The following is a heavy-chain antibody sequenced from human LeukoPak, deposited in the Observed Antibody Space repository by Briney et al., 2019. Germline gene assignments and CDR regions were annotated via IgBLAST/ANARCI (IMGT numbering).Heavy chain of an antibody. V-gene: IGHV3-11*01. D-gene: IGHD1-26*01. CDR1: GFTFSDYY. CDR2: ISSSGNTI. J-gene: IGHJ4*02. Sequence: GGSLRLSCTASGFTFSDYYMSWIRQAPGKGLEWVSYISSSGNTIYYADTVKGRFTISRDNAKNSLYLQMNSLRAEDTAVYYCARDPSLVGATQYYFDYWGQGTLVTVSS. CDR3: ARDPSLVGATQYYFDY.